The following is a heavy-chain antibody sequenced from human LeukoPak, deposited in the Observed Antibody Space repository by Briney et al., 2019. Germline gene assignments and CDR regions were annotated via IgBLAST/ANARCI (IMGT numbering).Heavy chain of an antibody. CDR2: IIPIFGTA. CDR1: GGTFSSYA. Sequence: SVKVSCKASGGTFSSYAISWVRQAPGQGLEWMGGIIPIFGTANYAQKFQGRVTIAADESTSTAYMELSSLRSEDTAVYYCARDISGYYYYGMDVWGQGTTVTVSS. J-gene: IGHJ6*02. V-gene: IGHV1-69*13. CDR3: ARDISGYYYYGMDV. D-gene: IGHD3-9*01.